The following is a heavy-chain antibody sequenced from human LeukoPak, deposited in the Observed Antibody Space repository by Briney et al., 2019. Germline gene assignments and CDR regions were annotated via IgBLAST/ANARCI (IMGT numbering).Heavy chain of an antibody. CDR1: GGSISSYY. CDR2: IYYSGST. Sequence: PSETLSLTCTVSGGSISSYYWSWIRQPPGKGLEWIGYIYYSGSTNYNPSLKSRVTISVDTSKNQFSLKLSSVTAADTAVYYCASLGPFRSGYYTGDAPPDYWGQGTLVTVSS. J-gene: IGHJ4*02. CDR3: ASLGPFRSGYYTGDAPPDY. V-gene: IGHV4-59*08. D-gene: IGHD3-3*01.